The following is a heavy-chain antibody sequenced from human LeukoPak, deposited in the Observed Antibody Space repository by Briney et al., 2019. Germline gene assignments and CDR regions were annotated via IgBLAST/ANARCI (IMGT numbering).Heavy chain of an antibody. J-gene: IGHJ4*02. D-gene: IGHD2-15*01. Sequence: PSETLSLTCTVSGGSISSSSYYWGWIRQPPGKGLEWIGSIYDSGSTYYNPSLKSRVTISVDTSKNQFSLKLSSVTAADTAVYYCATSPSLGYCSGGSCYFDYWGQGTLVTVSS. V-gene: IGHV4-39*01. CDR1: GGSISSSSYY. CDR3: ATSPSLGYCSGGSCYFDY. CDR2: IYDSGST.